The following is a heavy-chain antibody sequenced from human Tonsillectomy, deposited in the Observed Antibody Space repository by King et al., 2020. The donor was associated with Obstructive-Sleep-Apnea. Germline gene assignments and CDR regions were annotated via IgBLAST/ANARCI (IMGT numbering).Heavy chain of an antibody. CDR3: LREATEVTNTEYYLDY. J-gene: IGHJ4*02. V-gene: IGHV3-30*01. Sequence: DSVKVRFTSSRDNSKNTLYLQVNSLRAEDTAVYYFLREATEVTNTEYYLDYWGQGTLVTVSS. D-gene: IGHD4-23*01.